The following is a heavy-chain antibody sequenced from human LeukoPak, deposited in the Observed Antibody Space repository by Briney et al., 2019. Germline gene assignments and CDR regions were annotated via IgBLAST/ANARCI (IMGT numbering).Heavy chain of an antibody. J-gene: IGHJ4*02. D-gene: IGHD5-24*01. CDR1: RFTFSSYG. CDR3: AKDSEDGHNWAPFDY. CDR2: IRYDGSNI. Sequence: GGSLRLSCAASRFTFSSYGMHWVRQAPGKGLEWVAFIRYDGSNIYYADSVKGRFTISRDNSKNTLYLQMNSLRAEDTAVYYCAKDSEDGHNWAPFDYWGQGTLVTVSS. V-gene: IGHV3-30*02.